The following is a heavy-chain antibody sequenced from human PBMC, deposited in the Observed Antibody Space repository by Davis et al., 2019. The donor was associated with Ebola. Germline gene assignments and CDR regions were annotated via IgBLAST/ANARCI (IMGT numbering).Heavy chain of an antibody. D-gene: IGHD4-17*01. Sequence: GESLKISCKGSGYSFPNYWLGWVRQLPGKGLEWMGIIYPGDSDTRYSPSFQGHVTMSADESISTAYLQWSSLRASDTAIYYCARHSNYYGARDKIDSWGQGTLVTVSS. J-gene: IGHJ4*02. CDR3: ARHSNYYGARDKIDS. V-gene: IGHV5-51*01. CDR2: IYPGDSDT. CDR1: GYSFPNYW.